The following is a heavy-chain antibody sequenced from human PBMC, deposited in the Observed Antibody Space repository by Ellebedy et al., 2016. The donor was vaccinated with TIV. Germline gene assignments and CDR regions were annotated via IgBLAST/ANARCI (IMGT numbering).Heavy chain of an antibody. V-gene: IGHV3-21*04. CDR3: AKEVTYSNYYYSYGMDV. Sequence: PGGSLRLSCAASGFTFSSYSMNWVRQAPGKGLEWVSSISSSSSYIYYADSVKGRFTISRDNAKNSLYLQMNSLRAEDTAVYYCAKEVTYSNYYYSYGMDVWGQGTTVTVSS. J-gene: IGHJ6*02. D-gene: IGHD4-11*01. CDR1: GFTFSSYS. CDR2: ISSSSSYI.